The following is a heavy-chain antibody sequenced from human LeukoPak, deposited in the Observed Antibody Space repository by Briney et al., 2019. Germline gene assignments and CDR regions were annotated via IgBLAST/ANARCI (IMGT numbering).Heavy chain of an antibody. V-gene: IGHV1-46*01. Sequence: ASVKVSCKASGYTFTNYYMYWVRQAPGQGLEWMGIINPSAGSTSYAQKFQGRVTMTRDTSISTAYMELSRLRSDDTAVYYCARGAKQWLDNDYWGQGTLVTVSS. CDR3: ARGAKQWLDNDY. D-gene: IGHD6-19*01. CDR2: INPSAGST. J-gene: IGHJ4*02. CDR1: GYTFTNYY.